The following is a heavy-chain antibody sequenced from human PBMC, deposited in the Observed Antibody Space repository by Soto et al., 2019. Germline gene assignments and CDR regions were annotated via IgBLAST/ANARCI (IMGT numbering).Heavy chain of an antibody. CDR2: IIPIFGTA. CDR3: ARESLGYCSGGSCYSPYYFDY. V-gene: IGHV1-69*01. CDR1: GGTFSSYA. Sequence: HVQLVQSGAEVKKPGSSVKVSCKASGGTFSSYAISWVRQAPGQGLEWMGGIIPIFGTANYAQKFQGRVTITADESTSTAYMELSSLRSEDTAVYYCARESLGYCSGGSCYSPYYFDYWGQGTLVTVSS. D-gene: IGHD2-15*01. J-gene: IGHJ4*02.